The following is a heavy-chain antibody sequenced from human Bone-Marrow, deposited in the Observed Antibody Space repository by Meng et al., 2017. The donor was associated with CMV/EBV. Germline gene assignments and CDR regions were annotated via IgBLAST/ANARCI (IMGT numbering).Heavy chain of an antibody. D-gene: IGHD2-2*01. Sequence: GGSLRLSCAASGFTFDDYAMHWVRQAPGKGLEWVSAISGSGGSTYYADSVKGRFTISRDNSKNTLYLQMNSLRAEDTAVYYCANGPDCSSTSCENWFDPWGQGTLVTVSS. CDR3: ANGPDCSSTSCENWFDP. V-gene: IGHV3-23*01. J-gene: IGHJ5*02. CDR1: GFTFDDYA. CDR2: ISGSGGST.